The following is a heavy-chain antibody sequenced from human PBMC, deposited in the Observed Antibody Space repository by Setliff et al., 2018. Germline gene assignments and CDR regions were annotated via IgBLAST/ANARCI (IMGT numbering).Heavy chain of an antibody. CDR3: ARQKSTGSGNNWFDP. V-gene: IGHV5-51*01. CDR2: IYAGDSDT. Sequence: HGASLKISCKGSGFSFTDFWIGWVRQMPGKGLEWMGLIYAGDSDTRYNPSFQGRVTMSADKSINTAYLQWSSLKASDTAIYYCARQKSTGSGNNWFDPWCQGTLVTVSS. D-gene: IGHD3-10*01. J-gene: IGHJ5*02. CDR1: GFSFTDFW.